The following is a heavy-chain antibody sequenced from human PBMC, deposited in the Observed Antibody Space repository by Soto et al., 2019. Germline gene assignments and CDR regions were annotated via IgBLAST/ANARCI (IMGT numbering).Heavy chain of an antibody. Sequence: QVQMVQSGAEVKKPGASVKVSCKASGYTFTSYGITWVRQAPGQGLEWMGWISAYNGNTNYAEKLQGRVTMTTDTSTSIAYIELRSLRSDDTAVYYCARNAPTIAAQDDCWAQGALVTVSS. CDR3: ARNAPTIAAQDDC. J-gene: IGHJ4*02. CDR2: ISAYNGNT. D-gene: IGHD6-13*01. CDR1: GYTFTSYG. V-gene: IGHV1-18*01.